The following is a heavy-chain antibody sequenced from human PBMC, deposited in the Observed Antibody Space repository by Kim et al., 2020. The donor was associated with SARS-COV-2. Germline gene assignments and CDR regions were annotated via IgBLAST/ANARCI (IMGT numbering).Heavy chain of an antibody. CDR1: GFNFKNAW. CDR3: TTDEWSKGEN. CDR2: ISSKSDGGRP. J-gene: IGHJ4*02. V-gene: IGHV3-15*01. D-gene: IGHD2-8*01. Sequence: GGSLRLSCAASGFNFKNAWMSWVRRAPGKGLEWVGRISSKSDGGRPQYTSPVIGRFTISRDDSKNTLFLQRNNLKTDDTAIYYCTTDEWSKGENWVQGT.